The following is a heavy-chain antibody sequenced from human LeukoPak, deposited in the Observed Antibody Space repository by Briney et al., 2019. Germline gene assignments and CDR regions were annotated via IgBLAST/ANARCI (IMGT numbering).Heavy chain of an antibody. Sequence: PGGSLRLSCAASGFTFSTYTMNWVRQAPGKGLEWVSCISSGSSTIYYADSVKGRFTLSRDNAKNSLYLQMNSLRAEDTAVYYCARDGSGSYNSFDNWGQGTLVTVSS. CDR2: ISSGSSTI. J-gene: IGHJ4*02. V-gene: IGHV3-48*04. CDR1: GFTFSTYT. CDR3: ARDGSGSYNSFDN. D-gene: IGHD3-10*01.